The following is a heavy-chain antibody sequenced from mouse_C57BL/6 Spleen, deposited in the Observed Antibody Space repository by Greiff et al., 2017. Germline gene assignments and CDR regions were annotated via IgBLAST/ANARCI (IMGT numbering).Heavy chain of an antibody. Sequence: VQLQQSGAELVRPGTSVKMSCKASGYTFTNYWIGWAKQRPGHGLAWIGDIYPGGGYTNYNAKFKGKATLTADKSSSTAYMQFSSLTSEDSAIYYCARRGYYGSQMWYFDVWGTGTTVTVSS. D-gene: IGHD1-1*01. V-gene: IGHV1-63*01. CDR1: GYTFTNYW. CDR2: IYPGGGYT. J-gene: IGHJ1*03. CDR3: ARRGYYGSQMWYFDV.